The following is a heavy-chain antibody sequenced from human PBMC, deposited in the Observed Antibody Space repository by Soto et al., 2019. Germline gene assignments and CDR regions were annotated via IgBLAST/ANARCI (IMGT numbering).Heavy chain of an antibody. V-gene: IGHV3-48*03. CDR1: EFTFSNYE. CDR2: ISYTGITI. J-gene: IGHJ4*02. Sequence: EVQLVESGGGLVQPGGSLRLSCVGSEFTFSNYEMNWVRQAPGKGLEWVSYISYTGITIYYADSVRGRFTISRDNSKNSLYLQINSLRDEDTAVYYCARGLRNYYDRSGLHYWGQGTLVTVSS. CDR3: ARGLRNYYDRSGLHY. D-gene: IGHD3-22*01.